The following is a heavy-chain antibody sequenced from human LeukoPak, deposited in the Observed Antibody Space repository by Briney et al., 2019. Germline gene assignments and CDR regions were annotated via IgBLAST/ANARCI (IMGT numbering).Heavy chain of an antibody. J-gene: IGHJ4*02. Sequence: GESLRLSCAASGFTFSRYWMHWVRQAPGEGLVWVSRIDEHGTTIDYADSVRDRFTISRDNAKNTLYPHMNSLRAEDTAMYYCARDVGGAGSHWGQGSLVTVSS. CDR3: ARDVGGAGSH. CDR2: IDEHGTTI. D-gene: IGHD3-10*01. CDR1: GFTFSRYW. V-gene: IGHV3-74*01.